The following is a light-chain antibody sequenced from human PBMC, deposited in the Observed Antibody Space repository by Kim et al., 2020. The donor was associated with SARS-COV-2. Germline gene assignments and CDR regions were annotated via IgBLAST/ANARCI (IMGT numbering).Light chain of an antibody. CDR1: SRHSNYA. CDR3: QTWGTGIQV. V-gene: IGLV4-69*01. CDR2: VNGDGSH. J-gene: IGLJ3*02. Sequence: QLVLTQSPSASASLGASVRLTCTLSSRHSNYAIAWHQQQPEKGPRYLMKVNGDGSHIKGDGIPERFSGSSSGAERYLTISSLQSEDEADYYCQTWGTGIQVFGGGTKVTVL.